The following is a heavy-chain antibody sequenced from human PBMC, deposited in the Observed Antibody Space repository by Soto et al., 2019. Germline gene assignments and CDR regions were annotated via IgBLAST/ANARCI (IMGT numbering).Heavy chain of an antibody. CDR2: VLPFLDVT. CDR1: GGTFSIYT. CDR3: ARDRKNSNWPNFDS. V-gene: IGHV1-69*02. J-gene: IGHJ4*02. Sequence: ASVKVSCKASGGTFSIYTLSWVRQAPGQGLVWMGRVLPFLDVTTYSQRFQGRVTITADRSTTTAYMELSSLTFEDTAVYYCARDRKNSNWPNFDSWGPGTLVTVSS. D-gene: IGHD6-13*01.